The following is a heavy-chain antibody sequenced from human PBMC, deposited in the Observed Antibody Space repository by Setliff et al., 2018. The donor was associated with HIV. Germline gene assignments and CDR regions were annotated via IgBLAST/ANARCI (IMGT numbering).Heavy chain of an antibody. CDR1: GFTFDDYG. V-gene: IGHV3-20*04. Sequence: AGGSLRLSCAASGFTFDDYGMSWVRHVPGKGLEWDSGINGNGGSTGYADSVKGRLTISRDNAKKSLYLQMNSLRVEDTALYYCARVKYDSSGYLSYMDVWGKGTTVTVSS. J-gene: IGHJ6*03. CDR2: INGNGGST. CDR3: ARVKYDSSGYLSYMDV. D-gene: IGHD3-22*01.